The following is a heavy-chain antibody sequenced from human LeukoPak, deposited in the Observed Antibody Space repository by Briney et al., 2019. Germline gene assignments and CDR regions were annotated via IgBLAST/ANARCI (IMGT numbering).Heavy chain of an antibody. D-gene: IGHD3-3*01. V-gene: IGHV3-74*01. Sequence: GGSLRLSCAASGFTFSSYWMHWVRQAPGKGLVWVSRINTDGSSTNYADSVKGRFTISRDNAKNTLYLQMNSLRAEDTAVYYCARVAYYDFWSGYYSPFDYWGQGTLVTVSS. J-gene: IGHJ4*02. CDR3: ARVAYYDFWSGYYSPFDY. CDR1: GFTFSSYW. CDR2: INTDGSST.